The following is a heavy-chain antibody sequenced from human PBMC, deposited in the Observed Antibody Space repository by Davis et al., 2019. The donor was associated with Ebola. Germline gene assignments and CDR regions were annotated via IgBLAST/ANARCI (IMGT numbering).Heavy chain of an antibody. V-gene: IGHV2-5*02. Sequence: SGPTLVKPTQTLTLTCTFSGFSLSTSGVGVGWIRQPPGKALEWLALIYWDDDKRYSPSLKSRLTITKDTSKNQVVLTMTNMDPVDTATYYCAHRRCGDYGVCWFDPWGQGTLVTVSS. D-gene: IGHD2-21*02. CDR2: IYWDDDK. CDR3: AHRRCGDYGVCWFDP. CDR1: GFSLSTSGVG. J-gene: IGHJ5*02.